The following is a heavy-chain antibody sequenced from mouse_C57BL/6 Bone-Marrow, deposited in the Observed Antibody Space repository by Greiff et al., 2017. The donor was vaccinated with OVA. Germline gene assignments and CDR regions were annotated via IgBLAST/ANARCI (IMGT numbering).Heavy chain of an antibody. Sequence: EVQRVESGGGLVKPGGSLKLSCAASGFTFSDYGMHWVRQAPEKGLEWVAYISSGISTIYYADTVKGRFTISRYNAKNTLFLQMTSLRSEDTAMYYCANARDGYSAWFAYWGQGTLVTVSA. V-gene: IGHV5-17*01. D-gene: IGHD2-3*01. CDR1: GFTFSDYG. CDR3: ANARDGYSAWFAY. CDR2: ISSGISTI. J-gene: IGHJ3*01.